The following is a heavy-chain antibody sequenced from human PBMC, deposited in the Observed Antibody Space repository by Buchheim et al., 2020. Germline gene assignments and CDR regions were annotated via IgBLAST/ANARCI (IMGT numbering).Heavy chain of an antibody. CDR3: ARWHCSGGSCYSDY. J-gene: IGHJ4*02. D-gene: IGHD2-15*01. V-gene: IGHV3-13*04. CDR2: IGIGGDT. CDR1: GFSFSSYD. Sequence: EVQLVESGGGLVQPGGSLRLSCAASGFSFSSYDMHWVRQITGKGLEWVSGIGIGGDTYYSGSVKGRFSVSRENAKSSMYLQMNSLRVADTALYYCARWHCSGGSCYSDYWGRGTL.